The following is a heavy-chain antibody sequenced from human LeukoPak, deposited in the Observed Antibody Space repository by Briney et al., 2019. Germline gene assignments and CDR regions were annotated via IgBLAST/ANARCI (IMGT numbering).Heavy chain of an antibody. J-gene: IGHJ4*02. CDR2: ISGSGGST. V-gene: IGHV3-23*01. CDR1: GFTFSSYA. Sequence: GGSLRLSCAASGFTFSSYAMSWVRQAPGKGLEWVSAISGSGGSTYYADSVKGRFTISRDNSKNTLYLQMNSLRAEDTAVFHCAKVVEGGTNAPADYWGQGTLVTVSS. D-gene: IGHD2-8*01. CDR3: AKVVEGGTNAPADY.